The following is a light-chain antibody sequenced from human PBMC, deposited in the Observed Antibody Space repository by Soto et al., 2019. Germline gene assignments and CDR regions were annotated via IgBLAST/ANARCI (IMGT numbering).Light chain of an antibody. CDR2: GTS. Sequence: EIVVTDSPGTLSLSTGERATLSCRASQSVSSNYLTWYQQKPGQAPRLLIYGTSSRATGIPDRFDGSGSATDFTLTISRVEPEDFAVYYCQHYGSSFGQGTGLEIK. CDR3: QHYGSS. CDR1: QSVSSNY. J-gene: IGKJ5*01. V-gene: IGKV3-20*01.